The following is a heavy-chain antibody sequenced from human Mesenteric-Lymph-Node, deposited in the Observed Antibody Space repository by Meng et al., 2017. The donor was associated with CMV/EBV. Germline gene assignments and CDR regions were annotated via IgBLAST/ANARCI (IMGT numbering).Heavy chain of an antibody. J-gene: IGHJ3*02. CDR3: AVVATVIAPAFAI. V-gene: IGHV3-15*01. Sequence: GESLKISCAASELPFTNAWMSWVRQAPGKGLEWVGHIKSETDGGATDCAAPVKGRFTISRDDSKNTLYLQMNSLNTEDTAVYYCAVVATVIAPAFAIWGRGTMVTVSS. CDR1: ELPFTNAW. D-gene: IGHD2-15*01. CDR2: IKSETDGGAT.